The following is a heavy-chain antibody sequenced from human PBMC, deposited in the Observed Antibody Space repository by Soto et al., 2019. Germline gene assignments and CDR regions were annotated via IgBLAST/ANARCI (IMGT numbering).Heavy chain of an antibody. CDR2: ISSSSTYI. CDR3: ARDGPEYYYDSSGYNDY. Sequence: GALRLSCAASGFTFSSYSMNWVRQAPGKGLEWVSSISSSSTYIYYADSVKGRFTISRDNAKKSLYLQMNSLRAEDTAVYYCARDGPEYYYDSSGYNDYWGQGTLVTVSS. V-gene: IGHV3-21*01. CDR1: GFTFSSYS. D-gene: IGHD3-22*01. J-gene: IGHJ4*02.